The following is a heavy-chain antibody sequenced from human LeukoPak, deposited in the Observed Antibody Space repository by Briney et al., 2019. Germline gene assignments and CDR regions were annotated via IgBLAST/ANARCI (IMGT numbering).Heavy chain of an antibody. CDR1: GDSVSSNSAA. CDR2: TYYRSKWYN. CDR3: ARSYLLAAAGYYYYYMDV. Sequence: SQTLSLTCAISGDSVSSNSAAWNWIRQSPSRGLEWLGRTYYRSKWYNDYAVSVKSRITINPDTSKNQFSLQLNSVTPEDTAVYYCARSYLLAAAGYYYYYMDVWGKGTTVTISS. J-gene: IGHJ6*03. D-gene: IGHD6-13*01. V-gene: IGHV6-1*01.